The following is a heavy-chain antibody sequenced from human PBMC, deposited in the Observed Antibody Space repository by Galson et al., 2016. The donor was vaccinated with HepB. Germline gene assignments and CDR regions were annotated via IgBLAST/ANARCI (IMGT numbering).Heavy chain of an antibody. Sequence: SLRLSCAASGFIFSAYNMNWVRQTPGKGLEWVSSISDSGTYIYYTDSVKGRFTISRDNTKNSVSLQMNSLRVEDTAVYYCAGGSASWYFDLWGRGTLVTVSS. CDR2: ISDSGTYI. CDR1: GFIFSAYN. J-gene: IGHJ2*01. V-gene: IGHV3-21*01. CDR3: AGGSASWYFDL. D-gene: IGHD6-25*01.